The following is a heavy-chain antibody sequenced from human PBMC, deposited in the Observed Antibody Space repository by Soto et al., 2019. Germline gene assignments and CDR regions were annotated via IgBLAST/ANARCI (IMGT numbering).Heavy chain of an antibody. CDR1: GYTFTSYG. CDR2: ISAYNGNT. D-gene: IGHD2-15*01. CDR3: PREDPPCLS. Sequence: QVQLVQSGAEVKKPGASVKVSCKASGYTFTSYGISWVRQAPGQGLEWMGWISAYNGNTNYAQKLQGRITMTTDTSTNRAYMDLRSRESEDTGVYYWPREDPPCLSWRQGTLVTLS. V-gene: IGHV1-18*01. J-gene: IGHJ4*02.